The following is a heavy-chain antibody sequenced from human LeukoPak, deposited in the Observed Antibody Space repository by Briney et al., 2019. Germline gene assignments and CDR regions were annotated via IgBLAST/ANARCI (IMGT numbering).Heavy chain of an antibody. D-gene: IGHD2-2*01. CDR1: GVSFSPYY. V-gene: IGHV4-39*01. J-gene: IGHJ4*02. CDR3: ASFVRYCSSTSCYGGAS. CDR2: IYYSGST. Sequence: PSETLSLTCIVSGVSFSPYYWGWIRQPPGKGLEWIGSIYYSGSTYYNPSLKSRVTISVDTSKNQFSLKLSSVTAADTAVYYCASFVRYCSSTSCYGGASWGQGTLVTVSS.